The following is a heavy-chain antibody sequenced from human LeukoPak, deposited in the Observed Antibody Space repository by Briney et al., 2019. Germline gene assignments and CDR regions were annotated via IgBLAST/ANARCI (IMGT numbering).Heavy chain of an antibody. Sequence: GGSLRLSCAASGIIVSRYWMTWVRQAPGKGLEWVADIKEDGSEKHYVDSVKGRFTISRDNAENSLYLQMNSLRAEDTAIYYCARDLGVCSGGTCYPVYDYWGQGIPVTVSS. J-gene: IGHJ4*02. CDR1: GIIVSRYW. CDR3: ARDLGVCSGGTCYPVYDY. V-gene: IGHV3-7*01. CDR2: IKEDGSEK. D-gene: IGHD2-15*01.